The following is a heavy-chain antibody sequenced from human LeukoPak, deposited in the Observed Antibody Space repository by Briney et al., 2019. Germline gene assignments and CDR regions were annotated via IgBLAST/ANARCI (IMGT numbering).Heavy chain of an antibody. CDR1: GYTFTGYY. CDR2: INPNSGGT. D-gene: IGHD2-21*02. Sequence: ASVKVSCKASGYTFTGYYMHWVRQAPGQGLERMGWINPNSGGTNYAQKFQGRVTMTRDTSISTAYMELSRLRSDDTAVYYCARDRCGGDCYRVGMDVWGQGTTVTVSS. CDR3: ARDRCGGDCYRVGMDV. V-gene: IGHV1-2*02. J-gene: IGHJ6*02.